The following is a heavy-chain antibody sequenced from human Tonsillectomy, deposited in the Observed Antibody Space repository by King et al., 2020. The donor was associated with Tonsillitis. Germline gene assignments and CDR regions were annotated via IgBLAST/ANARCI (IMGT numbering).Heavy chain of an antibody. CDR2: ISGNSIYI. Sequence: QLVQSGGGLVKPGGSLRLSCAASGFTFSTYDMHWVRQAPGKGLEWVSSISGNSIYIYYTDSVKGRFTISRDNAKNSLHLLMNGLRVEDTAVYYCARAPPHCGGDCPPFDPWGQGTLVSVSS. CDR1: GFTFSTYD. D-gene: IGHD2-21*02. J-gene: IGHJ5*02. CDR3: ARAPPHCGGDCPPFDP. V-gene: IGHV3-21*01.